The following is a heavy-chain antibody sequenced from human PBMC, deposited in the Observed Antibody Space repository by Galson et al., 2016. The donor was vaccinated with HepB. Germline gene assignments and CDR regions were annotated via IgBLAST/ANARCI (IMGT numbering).Heavy chain of an antibody. CDR1: GFTFSSYA. CDR3: ARDHDWAFDY. J-gene: IGHJ4*02. Sequence: SLRLSCAASGFTFSSYAMHWVRQAPGKGLEWVAVISYDGSNKYYADSVKGRFTISRDNSKNTLYLQMNSLRDEDTAIYYCARDHDWAFDYWGQGTLVSVSS. CDR2: ISYDGSNK. V-gene: IGHV3-30*04. D-gene: IGHD3-9*01.